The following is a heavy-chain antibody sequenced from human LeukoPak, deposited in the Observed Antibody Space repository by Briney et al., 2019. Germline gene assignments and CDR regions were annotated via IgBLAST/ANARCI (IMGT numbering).Heavy chain of an antibody. V-gene: IGHV4-31*03. CDR1: GGSISSGSYY. CDR2: IYYSGST. J-gene: IGHJ2*01. D-gene: IGHD5-24*01. Sequence: SQTLSLTCTVSGGSISSGSYYWSWIRQHPGEGLEWVGYIYYSGSTYYNPSLKSRVTISVDTSKNQFSLKLSSVTAADTAVYYCARDPRDGYNVHWYFDLWGRGTLVTVSS. CDR3: ARDPRDGYNVHWYFDL.